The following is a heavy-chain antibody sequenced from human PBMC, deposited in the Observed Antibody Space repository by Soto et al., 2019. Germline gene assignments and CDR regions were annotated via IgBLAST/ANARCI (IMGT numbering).Heavy chain of an antibody. V-gene: IGHV3-48*01. CDR2: ISGSSGAI. CDR1: GISFRSYS. Sequence: EEQLVESGGGLVQPGGSLRLSCAVSGISFRSYSMNWVRQAPGKGLEWISYISGSSGAIYDADSVKGRCSISRDNAKNARELQMDGLRGEDTGIYYCARENDDGDFTGWGQGTLVTVAS. D-gene: IGHD1-1*01. J-gene: IGHJ4*02. CDR3: ARENDDGDFTG.